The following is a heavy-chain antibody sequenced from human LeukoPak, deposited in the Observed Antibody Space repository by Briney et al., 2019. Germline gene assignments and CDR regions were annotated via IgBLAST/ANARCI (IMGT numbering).Heavy chain of an antibody. V-gene: IGHV7-4-1*02. D-gene: IGHD3-3*01. J-gene: IGHJ6*02. CDR3: ARDLAQSDDFWSGYYYYYGMDV. Sequence: ASVKVSCKASGYTFTSYAMNWVRQAPGQGLEWMGWINTNTGNPTYAQGFTGRFVFSLDTSVSTAYLQISSLKAEDTAVYYCARDLAQSDDFWSGYYYYYGMDVWAKGPRSPSP. CDR2: INTNTGNP. CDR1: GYTFTSYA.